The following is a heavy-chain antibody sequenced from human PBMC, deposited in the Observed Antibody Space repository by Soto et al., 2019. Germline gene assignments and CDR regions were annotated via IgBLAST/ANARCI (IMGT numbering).Heavy chain of an antibody. Sequence: EVQLVESGGGLVQPGGSLRLSCAASGFTFSSYSMNWVRQAPGKGLEWVSYISSSSSTIYYAASVKGRFTISRDNAKNYLYLQMNSLRDEDTAVYYCAAAGDGSIAVGFDYWGQGTLVTVSS. CDR1: GFTFSSYS. CDR2: ISSSSSTI. J-gene: IGHJ4*02. D-gene: IGHD6-19*01. CDR3: AAAGDGSIAVGFDY. V-gene: IGHV3-48*02.